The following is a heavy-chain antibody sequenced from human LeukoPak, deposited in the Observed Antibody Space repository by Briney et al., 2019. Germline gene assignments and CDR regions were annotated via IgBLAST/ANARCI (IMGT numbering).Heavy chain of an antibody. J-gene: IGHJ4*02. V-gene: IGHV4-39*01. Sequence: SETLSLTRTVSGGSIISSSYYWGWIRQPPGKGLEWIGTIYYSGSTYYNPSLKSRVTISVDTSKNQLSLKLSSVTATDTAVYYCASPYDTGGYFDYWGQGTLVTVSS. CDR1: GGSIISSSYY. CDR2: IYYSGST. CDR3: ASPYDTGGYFDY. D-gene: IGHD3-22*01.